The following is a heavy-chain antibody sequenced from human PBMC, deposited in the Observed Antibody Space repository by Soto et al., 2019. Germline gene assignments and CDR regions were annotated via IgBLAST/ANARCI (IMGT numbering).Heavy chain of an antibody. J-gene: IGHJ4*02. CDR3: ASIAVADGGCGVY. CDR1: GFTFSSYS. Sequence: EVQLVESGGGLVQPGGSLSLSCAASGFTFSSYSMNWVRQAPGKGLERVSYISSSSSTIYYADSVKGRFTISRDNAKNSLYLQMNSLRAEDTAVYYCASIAVADGGCGVYWGQGTLVIVSS. CDR2: ISSSSSTI. V-gene: IGHV3-48*01. D-gene: IGHD6-19*01.